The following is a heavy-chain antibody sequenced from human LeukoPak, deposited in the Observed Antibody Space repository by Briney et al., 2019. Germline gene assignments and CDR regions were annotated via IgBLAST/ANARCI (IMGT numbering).Heavy chain of an antibody. D-gene: IGHD6-19*01. Sequence: GGSLRLSCAASGFTFSSYGMHWVRQAPGKGLEWVAVISYDGSNKYYADSVKGRFTISRDNSKNTLYLQMNSLRAEDTAVYYCAKGPYSSGWSGGYFQHWGQGTLVTVSS. J-gene: IGHJ1*01. V-gene: IGHV3-30*18. CDR2: ISYDGSNK. CDR1: GFTFSSYG. CDR3: AKGPYSSGWSGGYFQH.